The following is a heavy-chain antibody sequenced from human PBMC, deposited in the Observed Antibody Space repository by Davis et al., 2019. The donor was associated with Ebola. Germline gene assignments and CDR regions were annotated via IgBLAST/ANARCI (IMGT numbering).Heavy chain of an antibody. CDR1: GFTFTNHA. Sequence: GESLKISCAASGFTFTNHAMSWVRQIPGKGLEWVATITGNGGRTYHGDSVRGRFVISSDNSTETLYLQLNGLRVEDTATYYCARDRWDCSRRNCYLSKNDLDFWGQGTTVTVSS. CDR3: ARDRWDCSRRNCYLSKNDLDF. J-gene: IGHJ3*01. V-gene: IGHV3-23*01. CDR2: ITGNGGRT. D-gene: IGHD2-2*01.